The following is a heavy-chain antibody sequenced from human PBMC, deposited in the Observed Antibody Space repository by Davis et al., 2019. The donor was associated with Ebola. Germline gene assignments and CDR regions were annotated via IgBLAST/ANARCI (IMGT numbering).Heavy chain of an antibody. CDR2: IYDSGST. CDR3: ARLSGLFSSSSGALYFDP. CDR1: GHSIRSGYC. D-gene: IGHD6-6*01. J-gene: IGHJ2*01. V-gene: IGHV4-38-2*01. Sequence: GSLRLSCAASGHSIRSGYCWGWIRQPPGEGLELIGRIYDSGSTDYNPSLKSRVTISLDTSRNQFSLKPKSVTAADTAVYFCARLSGLFSSSSGALYFDPWGRGTLVSVSS.